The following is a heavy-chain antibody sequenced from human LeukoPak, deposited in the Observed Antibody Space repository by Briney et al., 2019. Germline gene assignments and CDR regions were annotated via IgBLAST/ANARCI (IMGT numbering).Heavy chain of an antibody. CDR3: AEDRVVGATRSTDY. D-gene: IGHD1-26*01. CDR1: GFTFSSYG. Sequence: GGSLRLSCAASGFTFSSYGMHWVRQAPGKGLEWVAFIRYDGSNKYYADSVKGRFTISRDNSKNTLYLQMNSLRAEDTAVYYCAEDRVVGATRSTDYWGQGTLVTVSS. J-gene: IGHJ4*02. V-gene: IGHV3-30*02. CDR2: IRYDGSNK.